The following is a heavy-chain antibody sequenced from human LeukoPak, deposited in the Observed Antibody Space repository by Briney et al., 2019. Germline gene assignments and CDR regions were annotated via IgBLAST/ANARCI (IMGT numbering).Heavy chain of an antibody. J-gene: IGHJ4*02. CDR2: ASYSGGT. CDR1: GGSISGYY. D-gene: IGHD1-26*01. Sequence: SETLSLTCTVSGGSISGYYWSWIRQHPGKGLEWIGFASYSGGTYYNPSLMGRITISVDRSQNQFSLRMRDVTAADTAVYFCATAEWEYFYFDSWGQGALVAVSS. V-gene: IGHV4-59*06. CDR3: ATAEWEYFYFDS.